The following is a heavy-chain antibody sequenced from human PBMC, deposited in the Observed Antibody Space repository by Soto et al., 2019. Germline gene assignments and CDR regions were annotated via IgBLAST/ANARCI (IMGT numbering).Heavy chain of an antibody. CDR2: IIPILGIA. CDR3: AREAEGYDSNHWFDP. J-gene: IGHJ5*02. Sequence: SVKVSCKAPGGTFSNHAINWVRQAPGQGLEWMGRIIPILGIANYAQKFQGRVTITADKSTSTAYMELSSLRSEDTAVYYCAREAEGYDSNHWFDPWGQGTLVTVSS. CDR1: GGTFSNHA. V-gene: IGHV1-69*04. D-gene: IGHD3-22*01.